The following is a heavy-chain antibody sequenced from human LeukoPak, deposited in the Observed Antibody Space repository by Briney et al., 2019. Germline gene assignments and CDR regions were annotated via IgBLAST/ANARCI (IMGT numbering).Heavy chain of an antibody. CDR2: IKSDGSIT. CDR3: ARVGASVGAIDY. J-gene: IGHJ4*02. V-gene: IGHV3-74*01. Sequence: GGSLRLSCAASGFTFSSYWMHWVRQAPGKGLGWVSRIKSDGSITSYADSVKGRFTISRDNAKNTLYLQMNSLRAEDTAVYYCARVGASVGAIDYWGQGTLVTVSS. D-gene: IGHD1-26*01. CDR1: GFTFSSYW.